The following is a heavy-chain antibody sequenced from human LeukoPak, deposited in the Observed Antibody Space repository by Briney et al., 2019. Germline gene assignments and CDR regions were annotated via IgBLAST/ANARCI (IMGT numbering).Heavy chain of an antibody. J-gene: IGHJ3*01. CDR3: ARARPGNYWSGYLSDAFDV. CDR2: IYSSGIT. CDR1: GFTVSSSY. D-gene: IGHD3-3*01. V-gene: IGHV3-53*01. Sequence: GGSLRLSCAASGFTVSSSYMSWVRQAPGKGLEWVSVIYSSGITYYADSVKGRFTISRDNSKNTLYLQMNSLRAEDTAVYYCARARPGNYWSGYLSDAFDVWGHGTKVTVSS.